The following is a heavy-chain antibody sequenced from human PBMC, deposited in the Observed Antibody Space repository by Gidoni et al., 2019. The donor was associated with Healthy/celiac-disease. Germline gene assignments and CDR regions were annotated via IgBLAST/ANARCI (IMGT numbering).Heavy chain of an antibody. Sequence: EVQLVESGGGLVQPGGSLRLSCAASGFTFSSYSMNWVRQAPGKVLELVSYISSSSRTIYYADSVKGRFTISRDNAKNSLYLQMNSLRAEDTAVYYCARVGVIAARPRTEYYFDYWGQGTLVTVSS. J-gene: IGHJ4*02. CDR3: ARVGVIAARPRTEYYFDY. V-gene: IGHV3-48*01. CDR2: ISSSSRTI. D-gene: IGHD6-6*01. CDR1: GFTFSSYS.